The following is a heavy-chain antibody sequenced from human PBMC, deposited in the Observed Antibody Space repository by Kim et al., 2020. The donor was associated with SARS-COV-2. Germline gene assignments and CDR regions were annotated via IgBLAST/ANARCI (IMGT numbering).Heavy chain of an antibody. J-gene: IGHJ5*02. D-gene: IGHD3-10*01. V-gene: IGHV3-21*01. CDR3: ARNPSYYYGSGSPPNWFDP. Sequence: GGSLRLSCAASGFTFSSYNMNWVRQAPGEGLEWVSSISSISSYIYYADSVKGRFTISRDNAKNSLYLQMNSLRAEDTAVYYCARNPSYYYGSGSPPNWFDPWGQGTLVTVSS. CDR1: GFTFSSYN. CDR2: ISSISSYI.